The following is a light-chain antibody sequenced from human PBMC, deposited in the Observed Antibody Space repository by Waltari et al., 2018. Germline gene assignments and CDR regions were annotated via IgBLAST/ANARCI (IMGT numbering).Light chain of an antibody. V-gene: IGLV3-10*01. CDR1: ALPTKY. Sequence: SSELKQPPSVSVSPGQTARITCSGDALPTKYASWFQQKSGQAPVLVIYEDVTRPSGIHERFSGSSSGTVATLTISGAQVEDEADYYCYSLNSLGNRYVFGTGTKFTVL. CDR3: YSLNSLGNRYV. CDR2: EDV. J-gene: IGLJ1*01.